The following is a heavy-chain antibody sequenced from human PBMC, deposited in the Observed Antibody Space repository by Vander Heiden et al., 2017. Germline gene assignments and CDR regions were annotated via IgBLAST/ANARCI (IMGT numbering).Heavy chain of an antibody. CDR3: ARDNRAYYSNWFDP. CDR1: GFTFDDYG. V-gene: IGHV3-20*01. Sequence: EVQLVESGGGGVRPGGPLRLSCAASGFTFDDYGMSWVRQAPGKGLEWVAGINWNGGSTGYADSVKGRFTISRDNAKNSLYLQMNSLRAEDTALYHCARDNRAYYSNWFDPWGQGTLVTVSS. D-gene: IGHD3-10*01. CDR2: INWNGGST. J-gene: IGHJ5*02.